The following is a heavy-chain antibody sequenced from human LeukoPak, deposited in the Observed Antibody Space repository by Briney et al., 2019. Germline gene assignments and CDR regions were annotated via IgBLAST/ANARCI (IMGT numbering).Heavy chain of an antibody. CDR1: GGSISSYY. CDR2: IYTSGST. J-gene: IGHJ4*02. V-gene: IGHV4-4*07. CDR3: ARHIREIGVIEGYFDY. D-gene: IGHD2-21*01. Sequence: SETLSLTCTVSGGSISSYYWSWIRQPAGKGLEWIGRIYTSGSTNYNPSLKSRVTISVDTSKNQFSLKLSSVTAADTAVYYCARHIREIGVIEGYFDYWGQGTLVTVSS.